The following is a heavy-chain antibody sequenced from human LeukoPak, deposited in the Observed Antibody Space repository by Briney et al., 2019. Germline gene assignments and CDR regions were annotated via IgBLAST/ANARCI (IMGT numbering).Heavy chain of an antibody. Sequence: GRSLRLSCAASGFTFGSYGMHWVRQAPGKGLEWVAVISYDGSNKYYADSVKSRFTISRDNSKNTLYLQMNSLRAEDTAVYYCAKESAMIVVVPYYFDYWGQGTLVTVSS. D-gene: IGHD3-22*01. CDR3: AKESAMIVVVPYYFDY. CDR1: GFTFGSYG. J-gene: IGHJ4*02. V-gene: IGHV3-30*18. CDR2: ISYDGSNK.